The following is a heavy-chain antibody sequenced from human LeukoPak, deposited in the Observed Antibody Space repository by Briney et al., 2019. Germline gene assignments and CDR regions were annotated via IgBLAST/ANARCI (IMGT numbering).Heavy chain of an antibody. J-gene: IGHJ5*02. CDR1: GGSISSGSYY. V-gene: IGHV4-61*02. D-gene: IGHD3-10*01. CDR2: IYTSGCT. CDR3: AREGLNMVRGVIPKEAWGWFDP. Sequence: SETLSLTCTVSGGSISSGSYYWNWIRQPAGKGLEWIGRIYTSGCTNYNPSLKSRVTISVDTSKNTFSLKLNSVTAADPAVYYCAREGLNMVRGVIPKEAWGWFDPWGQGTLVTVSS.